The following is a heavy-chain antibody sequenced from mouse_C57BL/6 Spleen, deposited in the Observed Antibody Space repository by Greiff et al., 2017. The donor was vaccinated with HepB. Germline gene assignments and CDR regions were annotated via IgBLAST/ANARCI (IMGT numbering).Heavy chain of an antibody. J-gene: IGHJ4*01. CDR2: IDPSDSYT. V-gene: IGHV1-69*01. CDR1: GYTFASYW. Sequence: QVQLQQSGAELVMPGASVKLSCKASGYTFASYWMHWVKQRPGQGLEWIGEIDPSDSYTNYNQKFKGKSTLTVDKSSSTAYMQLSSLTSEDSAVYYCARSDYGSKVDYWGQGTSVTVSS. D-gene: IGHD1-1*01. CDR3: ARSDYGSKVDY.